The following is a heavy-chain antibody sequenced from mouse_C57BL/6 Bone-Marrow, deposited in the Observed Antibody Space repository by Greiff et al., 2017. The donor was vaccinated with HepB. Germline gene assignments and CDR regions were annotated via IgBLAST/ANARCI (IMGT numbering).Heavy chain of an antibody. J-gene: IGHJ1*03. V-gene: IGHV5-6*01. CDR3: ARQGYFDV. CDR1: GFTFSSYG. CDR2: ISSGGSYT. Sequence: EVNVVESGGDLVKPGGSLKLSCAASGFTFSSYGMSWVRQTPDKRLEWVATISSGGSYTYYPDSVKGRFTISRDNAKNPLYLQMSSLKSEDTSMYYCARQGYFDVWGTGTTVTVSS.